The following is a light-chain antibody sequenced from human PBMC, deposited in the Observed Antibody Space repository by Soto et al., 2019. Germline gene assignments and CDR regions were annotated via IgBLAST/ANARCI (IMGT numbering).Light chain of an antibody. Sequence: QSVLTQPRSVSGSPGQSVTVSCIGTSSDVGDYNSVSWYQQHPGKAPKLMIYDVSKRPSGVPDRFSGSKSGNTASLTISGLQAEDEADYYCSSYTTSTTVVFGTGTKVTVL. J-gene: IGLJ1*01. V-gene: IGLV2-11*01. CDR2: DVS. CDR1: SSDVGDYNS. CDR3: SSYTTSTTVV.